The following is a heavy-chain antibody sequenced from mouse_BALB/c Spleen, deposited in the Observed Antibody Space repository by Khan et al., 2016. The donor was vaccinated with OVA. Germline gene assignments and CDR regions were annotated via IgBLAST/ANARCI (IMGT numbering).Heavy chain of an antibody. CDR2: IHTYTGEP. CDR3: ARVGYNGTMDY. CDR1: GYTFTIYG. D-gene: IGHD2-14*01. V-gene: IGHV9-3-1*01. Sequence: QIQLVQSGPELKKPGETVKISCKASGYTFTIYGMNWVRQAPGKGLKWMGWIHTYTGEPTYADDFKGRFAFSLETSASPAFLQIHNLKNEDTATDCCARVGYNGTMDYWGQGTSVTVSA. J-gene: IGHJ4*01.